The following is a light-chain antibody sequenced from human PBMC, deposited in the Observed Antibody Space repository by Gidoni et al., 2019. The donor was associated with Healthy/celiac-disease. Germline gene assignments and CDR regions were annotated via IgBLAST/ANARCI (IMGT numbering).Light chain of an antibody. V-gene: IGKV1-39*01. Sequence: ILMTQLPSTLSASVGDRVTITCRASQSISSSFLWYQQKPGKAPKLLLYAASSLESGVPSRFSGSGSGTDFTLTISSLQPEDFATYYCQQCYSTPWTFGQGTKVEIK. CDR1: QSISSS. J-gene: IGKJ1*01. CDR3: QQCYSTPWT. CDR2: AAS.